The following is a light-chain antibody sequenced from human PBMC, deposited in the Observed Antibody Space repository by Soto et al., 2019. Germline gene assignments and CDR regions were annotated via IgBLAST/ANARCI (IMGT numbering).Light chain of an antibody. CDR1: QSVSSY. CDR2: DAS. Sequence: EIVLTHSPGTLSLSPGERATLSCSASQSVSSYLAWYQQKPGQAPRLLIYDASNRATGIPARFSGSGSGTDFTLTINSLEPEDFAVYYCQQRSNWPSITFGQGTRLEI. V-gene: IGKV3-11*01. CDR3: QQRSNWPSIT. J-gene: IGKJ5*01.